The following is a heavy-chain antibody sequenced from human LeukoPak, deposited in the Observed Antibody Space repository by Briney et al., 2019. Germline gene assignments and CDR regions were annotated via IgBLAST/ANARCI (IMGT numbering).Heavy chain of an antibody. V-gene: IGHV4-61*02. Sequence: PSQTLSLTCTVSGGSISSGSYYWSWIRQPAGKGLEWIGRIYRSGSTNYNPSLKSRVTISVETSKNQFSLKLSSVTAADTAVYYCARVTGYMIEDYFDYWGQGTLVTVSS. CDR2: IYRSGST. CDR3: ARVTGYMIEDYFDY. CDR1: GGSISSGSYY. J-gene: IGHJ4*02. D-gene: IGHD3-22*01.